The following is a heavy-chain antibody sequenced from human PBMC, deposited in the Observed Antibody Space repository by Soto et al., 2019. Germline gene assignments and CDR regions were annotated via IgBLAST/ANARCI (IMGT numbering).Heavy chain of an antibody. J-gene: IGHJ5*01. CDR2: ISSSGSTI. Sequence: GGSLRLSCAASGFTFSDYSMSWIRQAPGKGLEWVSYISSSGSTIYYADSVKGRFTISRDNAKNSLYLQMNSLRAEDTAVYYCARVRCGSSFIYCFDPWDQGTLVTVSS. D-gene: IGHD2-15*01. V-gene: IGHV3-11*01. CDR3: ARVRCGSSFIYCFDP. CDR1: GFTFSDYS.